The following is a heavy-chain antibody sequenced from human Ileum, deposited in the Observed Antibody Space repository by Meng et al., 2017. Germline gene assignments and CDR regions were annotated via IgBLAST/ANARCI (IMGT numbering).Heavy chain of an antibody. Sequence: GGSLRLSCAASGFTFKNYGMHWVRHAPGKGLEWVAIIRYDGTSEDYADSVKGRFTISRDNSKNTLYLQMNSLRAEDTAVYYCARDILNGGNKYFDYWGQGTLVTVSS. CDR1: GFTFKNYG. V-gene: IGHV3-30*02. CDR2: IRYDGTSE. D-gene: IGHD4-23*01. J-gene: IGHJ4*02. CDR3: ARDILNGGNKYFDY.